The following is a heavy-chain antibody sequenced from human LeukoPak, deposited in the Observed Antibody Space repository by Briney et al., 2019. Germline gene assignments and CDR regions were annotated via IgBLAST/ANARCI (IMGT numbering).Heavy chain of an antibody. Sequence: GGSLRLSCVASGFIVSNNYMSWVRQAPGKGLEWVSVIYSGGSTYYADSVKGRFTISRDNSKNTLYLQMNSLRAEDTAVYYCASIQAGCYYYGMDVWGQGTTVTVSS. CDR3: ASIQAGCYYYGMDV. CDR1: GFIVSNNY. J-gene: IGHJ6*02. D-gene: IGHD5-18*01. CDR2: IYSGGST. V-gene: IGHV3-53*01.